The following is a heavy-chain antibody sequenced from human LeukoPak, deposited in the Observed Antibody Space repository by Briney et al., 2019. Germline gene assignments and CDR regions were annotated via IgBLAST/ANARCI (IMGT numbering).Heavy chain of an antibody. J-gene: IGHJ4*02. Sequence: GASLRLSCVAFGFTFRDYSMAWVRQVPGGGLEGVSAIARDDYKVYPDPLKGRFTISRDNSRNTLYLQMNSPRAEDTAVYYCVKERDRGTDVADDFDFWGQGTLVTVSS. V-gene: IGHV3-23*01. CDR2: IARDDYK. CDR1: GFTFRDYS. CDR3: VKERDRGTDVADDFDF. D-gene: IGHD6-19*01.